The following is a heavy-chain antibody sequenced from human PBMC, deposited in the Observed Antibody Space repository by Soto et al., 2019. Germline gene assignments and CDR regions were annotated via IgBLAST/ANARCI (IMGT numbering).Heavy chain of an antibody. CDR2: INAGNGNT. D-gene: IGHD2-2*01. J-gene: IGHJ4*02. CDR3: ERGYCSSTSCYGAHLSFXY. V-gene: IGHV1-3*01. Sequence: ASVKVSCKASGYTFTSYAIHWVRQAPGQRLEWMGWINAGNGNTKYSKKFQGRVTITRDTSASTAYMELSSLRSEDTAVYYCERGYCSSTSCYGAHLSFXYWGQGNLVTVSS. CDR1: GYTFTSYA.